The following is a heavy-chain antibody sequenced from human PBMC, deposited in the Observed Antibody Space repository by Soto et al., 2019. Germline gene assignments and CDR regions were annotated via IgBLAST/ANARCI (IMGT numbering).Heavy chain of an antibody. CDR3: AKEDEENEKVTITADN. V-gene: IGHV3-23*01. J-gene: IGHJ1*01. D-gene: IGHD3-9*01. CDR2: LSGRGTMR. CDR1: GFSFRNYA. Sequence: HPGGSMRLSCSASGFSFRNYAMTWVRQASGKGLEWVSGLSGRGTMRYYADSVRGRFIISRDNTKNTLFLQMDNLRVEDSAVYYCAKEDEENEKVTITADNWGTGTQVTISS.